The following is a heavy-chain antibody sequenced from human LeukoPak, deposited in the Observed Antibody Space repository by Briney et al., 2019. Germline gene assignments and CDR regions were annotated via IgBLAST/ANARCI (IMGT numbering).Heavy chain of an antibody. CDR2: ISYDGKST. CDR3: ARGYVYYYDSSGHPGFDY. V-gene: IGHV3-74*01. CDR1: GFTFTSYW. J-gene: IGHJ4*02. Sequence: GGSLRLSCAASGFTFTSYWMHWVHQVPGKGLVWVSRISYDGKSTNYADSVKGRFTISRDNAKNTLYLQMNSLRAEETAVYYCARGYVYYYDSSGHPGFDYWGQGILVTVSS. D-gene: IGHD3-22*01.